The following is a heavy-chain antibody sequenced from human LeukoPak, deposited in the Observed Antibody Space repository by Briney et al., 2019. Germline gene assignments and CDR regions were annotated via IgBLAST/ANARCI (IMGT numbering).Heavy chain of an antibody. J-gene: IGHJ3*02. D-gene: IGHD3-3*01. CDR1: GFTLSSNS. CDR3: ARGFGAFDI. V-gene: IGHV3-48*01. Sequence: PGGSLRLSCAASGFTLSSNSMNWVCQAPGKGLERVSYISSSSSTIYYADSVKGRFTISRDNAKNSLYLQMNSLRAEDTAVYYCARGFGAFDIWGQGTMVTVSS. CDR2: ISSSSSTI.